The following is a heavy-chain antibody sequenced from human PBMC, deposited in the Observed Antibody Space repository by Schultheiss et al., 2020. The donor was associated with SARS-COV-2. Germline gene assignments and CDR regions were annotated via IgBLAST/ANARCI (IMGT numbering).Heavy chain of an antibody. CDR2: ISDSGGTT. CDR1: GFTFSSYA. D-gene: IGHD3-10*01. Sequence: GESLKISCAVSGFTFSSYAMSWVRQAPGKGLEWVSTISDSGGTTYYADSVKGRFTISRDNSKNTLYLQMNSLRAEDTAVYYCAKDPYYYGSGSYTYFDYWGQGTLVTVAS. J-gene: IGHJ4*02. CDR3: AKDPYYYGSGSYTYFDY. V-gene: IGHV3-23*01.